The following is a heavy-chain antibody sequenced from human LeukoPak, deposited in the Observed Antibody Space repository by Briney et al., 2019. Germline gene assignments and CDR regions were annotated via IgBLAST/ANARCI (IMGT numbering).Heavy chain of an antibody. CDR2: ISAYNGNT. V-gene: IGHV1-18*01. Sequence: ASVKVSCKASGYTFTSYGISWVRQAPGQGLEWMGWISAYNGNTNYAQKLQGRVTMTTDTSTSTAYMELRSLRSDDTAVYYCARDASIEVPAAIAYDYWGQGTLVTVSS. CDR3: ARDASIEVPAAIAYDY. J-gene: IGHJ4*02. D-gene: IGHD2-2*02. CDR1: GYTFTSYG.